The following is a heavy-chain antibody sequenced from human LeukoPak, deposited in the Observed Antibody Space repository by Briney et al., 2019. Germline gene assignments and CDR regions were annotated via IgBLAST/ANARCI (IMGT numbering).Heavy chain of an antibody. CDR1: GFTFSSYG. D-gene: IGHD4-17*01. CDR2: ISYDVSNK. V-gene: IGHV3-30*18. J-gene: IGHJ3*02. Sequence: GGSLRLSCAASGFTFSSYGMHWVRQAPGKGLEWGGVISYDVSNKYYADSVKGRFTISRDNSKNTLYLQMNSLRAEDTAVYYCAKDYGDYGGAFDIWGQGTMVTVSP. CDR3: AKDYGDYGGAFDI.